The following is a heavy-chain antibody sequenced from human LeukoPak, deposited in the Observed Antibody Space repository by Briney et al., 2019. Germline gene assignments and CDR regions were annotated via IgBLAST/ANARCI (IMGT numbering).Heavy chain of an antibody. CDR2: MNPNSGNT. D-gene: IGHD3-3*01. CDR1: GYTFTSYD. CDR3: ARVRPLGYDPPDY. J-gene: IGHJ4*02. V-gene: IGHV1-8*01. Sequence: GASVKVSCKASGYTFTSYDINWVRQATGQGLEWMGWMNPNSGNTGYAQKFQGRVTTTRNTSISTAYMELSSLRSEDTAVYYCARVRPLGYDPPDYWGQGTLVTVSS.